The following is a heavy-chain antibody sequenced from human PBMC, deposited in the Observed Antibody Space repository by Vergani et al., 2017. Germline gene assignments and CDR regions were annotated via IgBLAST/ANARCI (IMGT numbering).Heavy chain of an antibody. Sequence: QVQLQESGPGLVKPSQTLSLTCTVSGGSISSGGYYWSWIRQHPGKGLEWIGYIYYSGSTYYNPSLKSRVTISVDRSKNQFSLKLSSVTAADTAVYYCARDDWRAYYDSSGYQGAAFDIWGQGTMVTVSS. CDR2: IYYSGST. CDR3: ARDDWRAYYDSSGYQGAAFDI. V-gene: IGHV4-31*03. J-gene: IGHJ3*02. D-gene: IGHD3-22*01. CDR1: GGSISSGGYY.